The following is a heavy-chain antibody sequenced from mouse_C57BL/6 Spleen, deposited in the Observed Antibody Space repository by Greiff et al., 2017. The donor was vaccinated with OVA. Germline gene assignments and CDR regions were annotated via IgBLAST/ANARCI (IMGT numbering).Heavy chain of an antibody. D-gene: IGHD1-1*01. J-gene: IGHJ4*01. CDR1: GYTFTSYW. V-gene: IGHV1-55*01. CDR3: ANLYYGSSKAMGY. Sequence: VKLQQPGAELVKPGASVKMSCKASGYTFTSYWITWVKQRPGQGLEWIGDLYPGSGSNNYNEKFKSKATLTLDTSSSTAYMQLSTHTSEDSSVYYCANLYYGSSKAMGYWGQGTSVTFSS. CDR2: LYPGSGSN.